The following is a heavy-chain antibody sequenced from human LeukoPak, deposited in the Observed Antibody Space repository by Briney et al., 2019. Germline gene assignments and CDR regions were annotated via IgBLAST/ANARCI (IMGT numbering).Heavy chain of an antibody. CDR1: GFTFSSYG. CDR2: ISYNGTHK. CDR3: AKESREGYNYFSFFDY. D-gene: IGHD5-24*01. J-gene: IGHJ4*02. Sequence: PSGGSLRLSCAASGFTFSSYGMHWVRQAPGKGLEWVAVISYNGTHKFYADSVKGRFTISRDNSWNTLYLQINSLRAGDTAVYYCAKESREGYNYFSFFDYWGQGTLVTVSS. V-gene: IGHV3-30*18.